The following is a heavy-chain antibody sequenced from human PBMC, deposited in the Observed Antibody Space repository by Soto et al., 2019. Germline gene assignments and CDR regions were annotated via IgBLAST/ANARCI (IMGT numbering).Heavy chain of an antibody. CDR1: GGTFSSYT. D-gene: IGHD5-12*01. Sequence: ASVKVSCKASGGTFSSYTISWVRQAPGQGLEWMGRIIPILGIANYAQKFQGRVTITADKSTSTAYMELSSLRSEDTAVYYCARVSGRGRNQHFDYWGQGTLVTVSS. CDR3: ARVSGRGRNQHFDY. J-gene: IGHJ4*02. V-gene: IGHV1-69*02. CDR2: IIPILGIA.